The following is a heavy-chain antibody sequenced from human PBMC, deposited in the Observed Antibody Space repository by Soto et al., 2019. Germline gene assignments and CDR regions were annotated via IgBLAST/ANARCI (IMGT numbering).Heavy chain of an antibody. D-gene: IGHD6-13*01. CDR2: IRSKAYGGTT. CDR3: ARDVIAAAGTGY. Sequence: GGSLRLSCTASGFTFGDYAMSWFRQAPGKGLEWVGFIRSKAYGGTTEYAASVKGRFTISRDNAKNSLYLQMNSLRAEDTAVYYCARDVIAAAGTGYWGQGTLVTVSS. V-gene: IGHV3-49*03. CDR1: GFTFGDYA. J-gene: IGHJ4*02.